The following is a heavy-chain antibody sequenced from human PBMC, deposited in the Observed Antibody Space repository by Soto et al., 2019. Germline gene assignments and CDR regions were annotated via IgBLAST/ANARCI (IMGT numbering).Heavy chain of an antibody. CDR1: GYTFTNFG. CDR2: ISAYNGNT. J-gene: IGHJ5*02. CDR3: ARGFPLWFDP. Sequence: ASVKVSCKASGYTFTNFGISWVRQAPGQGLEWMGWISAYNGNTNYAQKFQGRVTMTTDTSTSTAYMEVSSLRFEDTAVYYCARGFPLWFDPWGQGTLVTVSS. D-gene: IGHD3-16*02. V-gene: IGHV1-18*01.